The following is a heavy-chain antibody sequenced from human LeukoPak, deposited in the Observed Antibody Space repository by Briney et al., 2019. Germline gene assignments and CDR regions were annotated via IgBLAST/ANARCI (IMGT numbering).Heavy chain of an antibody. CDR3: VRDEKRRGGDY. D-gene: IGHD3-16*01. CDR2: IEQDGSGK. J-gene: IGHJ4*02. Sequence: GGSLRLSCAASGFTFSNYWMSWVRQAPGKGLVWVANIEQDGSGKGYADSVKGRFTISRDNAKKSLYLQMHSLRAEDTAVYYCVRDEKRRGGDYWGLGTRVTVSS. CDR1: GFTFSNYW. V-gene: IGHV3-7*01.